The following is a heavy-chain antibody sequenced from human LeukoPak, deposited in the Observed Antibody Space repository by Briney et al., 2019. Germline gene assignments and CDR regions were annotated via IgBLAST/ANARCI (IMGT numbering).Heavy chain of an antibody. D-gene: IGHD3-10*01. CDR3: ARHLKGYYSSGSYYASDY. CDR1: GGSISSSSYY. CDR2: IYYSGST. V-gene: IGHV4-39*01. J-gene: IGHJ4*02. Sequence: PSETLSLTCTVSGGSISSSSYYWGWIRQPPGKGLEWIGSIYYSGSTYYNPSLKSRVTISVDTSKNQFSLKLSSVTAADTAVYYCARHLKGYYSSGSYYASDYWGQGTLVTVSS.